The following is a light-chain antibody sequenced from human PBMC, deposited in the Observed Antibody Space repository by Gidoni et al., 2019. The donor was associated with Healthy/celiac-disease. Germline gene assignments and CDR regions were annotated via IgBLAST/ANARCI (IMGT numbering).Light chain of an antibody. CDR1: QSVSSSY. CDR3: QQYGSSLWT. CDR2: GES. V-gene: IGKV3-20*01. J-gene: IGKJ1*01. Sequence: EIVLTQSPGTLSLSPGERATLSCRASQSVSSSYLAWYQQKPGQAPRLLIYGESSRATVIPDRFSGSGSGTVFTLTISMLEPEDFAVYYCQQYGSSLWTFGQGTKVEIK.